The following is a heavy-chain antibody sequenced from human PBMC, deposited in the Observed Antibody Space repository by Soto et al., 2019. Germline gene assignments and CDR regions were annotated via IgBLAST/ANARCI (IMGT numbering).Heavy chain of an antibody. V-gene: IGHV4-39*01. J-gene: IGHJ4*01. Sequence: SETLSLTCTVSGGSISSSSYYWGWIRQPPGKGLEWIGSIYYSGSTYYNPSLKSRVTISVDTSKNQFSLKLRSVTAADTAVYYCAINSGSPTWRGHGTLVTVSP. CDR2: IYYSGST. CDR3: AINSGSPTW. D-gene: IGHD1-26*01. CDR1: GGSISSSSYY.